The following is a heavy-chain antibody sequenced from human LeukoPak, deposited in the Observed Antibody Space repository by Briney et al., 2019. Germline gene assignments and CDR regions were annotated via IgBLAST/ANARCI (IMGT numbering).Heavy chain of an antibody. J-gene: IGHJ4*02. CDR3: TRGRPGHYYDY. D-gene: IGHD6-6*01. CDR2: ISGSSSTI. CDR1: GFTFSGYS. Sequence: PGGSLRLSCVVSGFTFSGYSMNWVRQAPGKGLERVSYISGSSSTIFYADSMKGRFTVSRDNAKNSLYLQMDNLRDGDTAVYYCTRGRPGHYYDYWGQGTRVTVSS. V-gene: IGHV3-48*02.